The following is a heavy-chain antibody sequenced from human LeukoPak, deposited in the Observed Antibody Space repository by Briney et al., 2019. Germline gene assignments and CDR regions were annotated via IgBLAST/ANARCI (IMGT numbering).Heavy chain of an antibody. V-gene: IGHV3-74*01. J-gene: IGHJ4*02. D-gene: IGHD3-16*01. CDR1: GFTFSNYW. CDR3: AKGGKYHFDS. CDR2: INGYGSSI. Sequence: GASLRLSCAASGFTFSNYWMNWVRQAPGKGLGWVSHINGYGSSITHADSVEGRFTISRDNAMNTLYLQMDSLRAEDTAVYYCAKGGKYHFDSWGQGTLVTVSS.